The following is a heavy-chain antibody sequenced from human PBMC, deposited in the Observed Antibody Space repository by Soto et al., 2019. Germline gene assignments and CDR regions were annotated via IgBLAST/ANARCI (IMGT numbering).Heavy chain of an antibody. V-gene: IGHV4-34*01. CDR2: INHSGST. CDR1: GGSFSGYY. CDR3: GGVAVCGLDRSPSIVV. D-gene: IGHD2-15*01. Sequence: SETLSLTCAVYGGSFSGYYWSWIRQPPGKGLEWIGEINHSGSTNYNPSLKSRVTISVETSKNQFSLKLSSVTAPDTAVYYCGGVAVCGLDRSPSIVVWGKEAMVTV. J-gene: IGHJ4*02.